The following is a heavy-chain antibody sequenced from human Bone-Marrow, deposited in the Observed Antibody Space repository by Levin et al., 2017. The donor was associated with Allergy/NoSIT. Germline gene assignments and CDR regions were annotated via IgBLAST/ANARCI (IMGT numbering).Heavy chain of an antibody. J-gene: IGHJ3*02. CDR1: GGSFSGYY. CDR2: INHSGST. Sequence: SETLSLTCAVYGGSFSGYYWSWIRQPPGKGLEWIGEINHSGSTNYNPSLKSRVTISVDTSKNQFSLKLSSVTAADTAVYYCARFGRKYRIVVVVAARPPDAFDIWGQGTMVTVSS. V-gene: IGHV4-34*01. CDR3: ARFGRKYRIVVVVAARPPDAFDI. D-gene: IGHD2-15*01.